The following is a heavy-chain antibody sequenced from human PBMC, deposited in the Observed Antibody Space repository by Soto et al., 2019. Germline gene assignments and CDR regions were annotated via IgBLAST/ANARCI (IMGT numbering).Heavy chain of an antibody. CDR3: ARSQGSSTSLEIYYYYYYGMEV. CDR2: IIPISDTT. CDR1: GGTFSSYA. Sequence: QVQLVQSGAEVKKPGSSVKVSCKASGGTFSSYAISWVRQAPGQWLEWMGGIIPISDTTNYAQKFQGRVTITADASTSTAYMELSSLISEDTAVYYCARSQGSSTSLEIYYYYYYGMEVWGQGTTVTVSS. J-gene: IGHJ6*02. D-gene: IGHD2-2*01. V-gene: IGHV1-69*01.